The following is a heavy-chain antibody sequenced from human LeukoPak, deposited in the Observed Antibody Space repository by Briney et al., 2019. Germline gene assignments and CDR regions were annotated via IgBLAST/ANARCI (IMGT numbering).Heavy chain of an antibody. CDR3: AKDYGGGSYYFDY. CDR2: IWYDGSNK. V-gene: IGHV3-33*06. J-gene: IGHJ4*02. CDR1: GFTFSTYG. Sequence: GGSLRLSCAASGFTFSTYGMHWVRQAPGKGLEWGAVIWYDGSNKYYADSVKGRFTISRDNSKNTLYLQMNSLRAEDTAVYYCAKDYGGGSYYFDYWGQGTLVSVSS. D-gene: IGHD2-15*01.